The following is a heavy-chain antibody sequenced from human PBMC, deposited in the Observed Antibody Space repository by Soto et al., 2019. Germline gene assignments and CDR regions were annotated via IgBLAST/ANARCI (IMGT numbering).Heavy chain of an antibody. D-gene: IGHD2-15*01. CDR2: INAGNGNT. J-gene: IGHJ4*02. Sequence: ASVKVSCKTSGYTFISYAIHWVRQAPGQRLEWMGWINAGNGNTKYSQKFQGRVTITRDTSASTAYMELTSLRSEDTAVYYCARELQGLYYFDYWGQGTLVTVSS. V-gene: IGHV1-3*01. CDR1: GYTFISYA. CDR3: ARELQGLYYFDY.